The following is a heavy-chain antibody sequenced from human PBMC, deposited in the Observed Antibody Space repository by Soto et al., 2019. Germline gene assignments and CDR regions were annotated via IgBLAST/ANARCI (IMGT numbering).Heavy chain of an antibody. D-gene: IGHD6-13*01. Sequence: SDTLSLTYAVSGGTISSGGYSWSWIRQPPGKGLEWIGYIYHSGSTYYNPSLKSRVTISVDRSKNQFSLKLSSVTAADTAVYYCASSHAGAHITAAVHWGQGTLVTVS. V-gene: IGHV4-30-2*01. CDR1: GGTISSGGYS. CDR3: ASSHAGAHITAAVH. CDR2: IYHSGST. J-gene: IGHJ4*02.